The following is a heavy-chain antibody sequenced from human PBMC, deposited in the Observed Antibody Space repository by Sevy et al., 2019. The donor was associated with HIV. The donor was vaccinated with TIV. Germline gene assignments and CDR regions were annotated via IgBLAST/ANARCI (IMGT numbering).Heavy chain of an antibody. CDR2: IKSKTDGGTT. V-gene: IGHV3-15*01. J-gene: IGHJ4*02. CDR3: TTLALNYYDSSGYEGGGY. CDR1: GFTFSNAW. D-gene: IGHD3-22*01. Sequence: GGSLRLSCAASGFTFSNAWMSWVRQAPGKGLEWVGRIKSKTDGGTTDYAAPVKGRFTISRDDSKNTLYLQMNSLKTEDTAVYYCTTLALNYYDSSGYEGGGYWGQGTLVTVSS.